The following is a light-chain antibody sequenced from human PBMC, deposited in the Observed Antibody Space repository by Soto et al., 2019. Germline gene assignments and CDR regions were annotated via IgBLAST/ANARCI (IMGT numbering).Light chain of an antibody. CDR2: DAS. CDR3: QQYNSYSLWT. V-gene: IGKV1-5*01. J-gene: IGKJ1*01. Sequence: DIQMTQSPSTLSASVGDRVTITCRASQSISSWLAWYQQKPGKAPKLLIYDASSLESGVPSRFSGRGSGTEFTLTISSLQPDEFATYYCQQYNSYSLWTFGQGTKLDIK. CDR1: QSISSW.